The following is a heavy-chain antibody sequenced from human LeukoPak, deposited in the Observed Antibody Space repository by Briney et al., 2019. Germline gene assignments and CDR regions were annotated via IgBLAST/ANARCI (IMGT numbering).Heavy chain of an antibody. CDR3: ARDLRSRFDYYGSGSLDV. CDR2: IYYSGST. CDR1: GGSISSSSYY. J-gene: IGHJ6*04. Sequence: SETLSLTCTVSGGSISSSSYYWGWIRQPPGKGLEWIGSIYYSGSTYYNPSLKSRVTISVDTSKNQFSLKLSSVTAADTAVYYCARDLRSRFDYYGSGSLDVWGKGTTVTISS. D-gene: IGHD3-10*01. V-gene: IGHV4-39*07.